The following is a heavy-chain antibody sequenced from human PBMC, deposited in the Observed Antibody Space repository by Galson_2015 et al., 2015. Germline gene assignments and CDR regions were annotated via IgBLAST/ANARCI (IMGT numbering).Heavy chain of an antibody. CDR3: AHTLYYTDAYSFDY. Sequence: PALVTPTQTLTLTCTFSGFSLSTSGVGVGWIRQPPGKALEWLAVIYWDADKRYSPSLKSRLTITKDTSKNQVVLTVTNMDPVDTATYYCAHTLYYTDAYSFDYWGQGTLVPVSS. CDR1: GFSLSTSGVG. J-gene: IGHJ4*02. CDR2: IYWDADK. D-gene: IGHD3-16*01. V-gene: IGHV2-5*02.